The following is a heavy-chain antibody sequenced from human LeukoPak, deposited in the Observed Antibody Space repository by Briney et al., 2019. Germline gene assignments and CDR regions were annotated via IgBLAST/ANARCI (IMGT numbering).Heavy chain of an antibody. Sequence: PSETLPLTCAVYGGSFSGYYWSWIRQPPGKGLEWIGEINHSGSTNYNPSLKSRVTTSVDTSKNQFSLKLSSVTAADTAVYYCARWRGSGSYWGQGTLVTVSS. V-gene: IGHV4-34*01. CDR2: INHSGST. D-gene: IGHD3-10*01. CDR1: GGSFSGYY. CDR3: ARWRGSGSY. J-gene: IGHJ4*02.